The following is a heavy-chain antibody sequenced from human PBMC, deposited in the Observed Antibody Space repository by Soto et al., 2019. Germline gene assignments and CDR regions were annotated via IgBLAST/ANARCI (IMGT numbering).Heavy chain of an antibody. D-gene: IGHD3-3*01. J-gene: IGHJ4*02. V-gene: IGHV1-3*01. CDR3: ARGRLDDFWSGYLYYLDS. CDR1: GYTFTSYA. Sequence: GASVKVSCKASGYTFTSYAMHWVRQAPGQRLEWMGWINAGNGNTKYSQKFQGRVTITRDTSASTAYMELSSLRSEDTAVYYCARGRLDDFWSGYLYYLDSWGLGTLVTVSS. CDR2: INAGNGNT.